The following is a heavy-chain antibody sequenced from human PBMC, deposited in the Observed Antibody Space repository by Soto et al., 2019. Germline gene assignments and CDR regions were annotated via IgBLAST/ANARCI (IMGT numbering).Heavy chain of an antibody. CDR1: GFTFSRDG. CDR2: ISYDGSNK. CDR3: AKLHGGNSAAFDI. Sequence: GGSLRLSCAASGFTFSRDGMSWVRQAPGKGLEWVAVISYDGSNKYYADSVKGRSTISRDNSKNTLYLQMNSLRAEDTAVYYCAKLHGGNSAAFDIWGQGTMVTVSS. D-gene: IGHD2-21*02. V-gene: IGHV3-30*18. J-gene: IGHJ3*02.